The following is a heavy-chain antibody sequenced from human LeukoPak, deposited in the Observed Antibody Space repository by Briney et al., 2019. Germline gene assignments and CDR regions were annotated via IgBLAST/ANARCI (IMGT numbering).Heavy chain of an antibody. CDR2: INHSGST. CDR1: GGSFSGYY. Sequence: PSETLSLTCAVYGGSFSGYYWSWIRQPPGKGLEWIGEINHSGSTNYNPSLKSRVTISVDTSKNQFSLKLSPVTAADTAVYYCAVRRDDLFDIWGQGTMVTASS. V-gene: IGHV4-34*01. CDR3: AVRRDDLFDI. J-gene: IGHJ3*02. D-gene: IGHD1-1*01.